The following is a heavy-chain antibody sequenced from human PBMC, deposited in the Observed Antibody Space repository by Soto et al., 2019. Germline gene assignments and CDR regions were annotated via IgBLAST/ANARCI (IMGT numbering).Heavy chain of an antibody. CDR3: ARGPYSSSWYNWFDP. J-gene: IGHJ5*02. CDR1: GFTFSSYW. D-gene: IGHD6-13*01. Sequence: GGSLRLSCAASGFTFSSYWMHWVRQAPGKGLVWVSRINSDGSSTSYADSVKGRFTISRDNAKNTLYLQMNSLRAKDTAVYYCARGPYSSSWYNWFDPWGQGTLVTVSS. V-gene: IGHV3-74*01. CDR2: INSDGSST.